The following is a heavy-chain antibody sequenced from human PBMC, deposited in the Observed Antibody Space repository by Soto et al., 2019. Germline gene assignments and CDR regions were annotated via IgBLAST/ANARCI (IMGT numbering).Heavy chain of an antibody. Sequence: EVQLVESGGGLVKPGGSLRLSGAASGFTFSSYSMNWVRQAPGTGLEWVSSISSSSSYIYYAHSVKGRFTISLDNAKNSRYLQMNSRRAEDTAVYYCARSIAAAGPTANYAFDIWGQGTMVTVAS. CDR2: ISSSSSYI. CDR3: ARSIAAAGPTANYAFDI. J-gene: IGHJ3*02. CDR1: GFTFSSYS. D-gene: IGHD6-13*01. V-gene: IGHV3-21*01.